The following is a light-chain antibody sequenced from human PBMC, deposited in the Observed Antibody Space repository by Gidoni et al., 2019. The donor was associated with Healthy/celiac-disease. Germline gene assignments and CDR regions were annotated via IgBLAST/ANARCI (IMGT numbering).Light chain of an antibody. Sequence: DIQMTQSPSSLSASVGDRVTLPCRASQSISSYLNWYQQKPGKTPKLLIYAASSLQSGVPSRFSGSGSGTDFTLTISSLQPEDFATYYCQQSYSTPRTFXXXTKVEIK. CDR1: QSISSY. CDR3: QQSYSTPRT. J-gene: IGKJ1*01. CDR2: AAS. V-gene: IGKV1-39*01.